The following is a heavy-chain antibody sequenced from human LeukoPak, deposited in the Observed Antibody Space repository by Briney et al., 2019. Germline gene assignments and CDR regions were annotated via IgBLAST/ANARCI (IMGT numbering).Heavy chain of an antibody. CDR1: GFNFDDYG. CDR3: SRGYSTRHFPFDS. D-gene: IGHD6-13*01. CDR2: VNSNGRSA. Sequence: RPGGSLRLSCAASGFNFDDYGMTWVRQIPGKGLEWVAGVNSNGRSAGYAASVRGRFTISRDNAKNSLYLEMDSLRLDDTAFYYCSRGYSTRHFPFDSWGQGTLVTVSS. J-gene: IGHJ4*02. V-gene: IGHV3-20*04.